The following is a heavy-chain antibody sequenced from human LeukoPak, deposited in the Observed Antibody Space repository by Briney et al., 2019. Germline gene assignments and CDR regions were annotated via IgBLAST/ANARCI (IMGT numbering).Heavy chain of an antibody. CDR1: GFTFSSYA. CDR2: ISGSGGST. J-gene: IGHJ4*02. CDR3: AKIRIRYLPFDY. V-gene: IGHV3-23*01. Sequence: PGRSRRLSCAASGFTFSSYAMSWVRQAPGKGLEWVSAISGSGGSTYYADSVKGRFTISRDNSKNTLYLQMNSLRAEDTAVYYCAKIRIRYLPFDYWGQGTLVTVSS. D-gene: IGHD2-8*01.